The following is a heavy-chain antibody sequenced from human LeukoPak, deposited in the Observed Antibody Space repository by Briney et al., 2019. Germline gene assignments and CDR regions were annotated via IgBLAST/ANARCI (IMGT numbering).Heavy chain of an antibody. Sequence: GGSLRLSCAASGFTFSSYAMSWVRQAPGKGPEWVSAISGSGGSTYYADSVKGRFTISRDNSKNTLFLQMNSLRAEDTAVYYCAKDRWGSGGSGGGDYWGQGTLVTVSS. J-gene: IGHJ4*02. CDR3: AKDRWGSGGSGGGDY. V-gene: IGHV3-23*01. D-gene: IGHD2-15*01. CDR2: ISGSGGST. CDR1: GFTFSSYA.